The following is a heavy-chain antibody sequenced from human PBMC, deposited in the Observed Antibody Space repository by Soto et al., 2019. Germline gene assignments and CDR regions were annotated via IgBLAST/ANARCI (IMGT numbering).Heavy chain of an antibody. J-gene: IGHJ5*02. D-gene: IGHD2-2*01. CDR3: ASLGVVVPAAPDGFDP. CDR2: ISAYNGNT. CDR1: GYTFTRYG. V-gene: IGHV1-18*01. Sequence: ASVKVSCKASGYTFTRYGISWVRQAPGQGLEWMGWISAYNGNTNYAQKLQGRVTMTTDTSTSTAYMELRSLRSDDTAVYYCASLGVVVPAAPDGFDPWGQGTLVTVSS.